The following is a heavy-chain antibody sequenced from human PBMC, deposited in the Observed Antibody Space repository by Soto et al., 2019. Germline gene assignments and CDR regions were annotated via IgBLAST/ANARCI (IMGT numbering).Heavy chain of an antibody. CDR1: GETFTFYS. V-gene: IGHV1-69*02. CDR3: ASSYGSGYRAFDY. CDR2: INPILSMS. Sequence: QVQLVQSGAEVKKPGSSVRVSCKASGETFTFYSINWVRQAPGLGLEWLGRINPILSMSNYAQRFQGRATMTADKSTSTAYMELSSLRSEDTAMYYCASSYGSGYRAFDYWGQGALVTVSS. J-gene: IGHJ4*02. D-gene: IGHD3-10*01.